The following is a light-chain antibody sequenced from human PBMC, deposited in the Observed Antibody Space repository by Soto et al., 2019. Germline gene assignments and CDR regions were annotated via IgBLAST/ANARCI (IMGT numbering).Light chain of an antibody. V-gene: IGKV3-15*01. Sequence: EVVMTQSPATLSVSPGERATLSCRASQSVNANLAWYQQKPGQAPRLLIHGASNRATGIPARFSGSGFGTVVVXXFXNXXSDDFAVCYCQQYNTWLWTYGQGTKVEI. CDR2: GAS. CDR3: QQYNTWLWT. CDR1: QSVNAN. J-gene: IGKJ1*01.